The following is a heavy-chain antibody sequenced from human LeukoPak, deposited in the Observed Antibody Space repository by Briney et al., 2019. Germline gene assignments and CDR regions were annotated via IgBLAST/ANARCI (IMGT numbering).Heavy chain of an antibody. D-gene: IGHD3-9*01. CDR3: ARGEWVRYFDCLPYNAFDI. V-gene: IGHV3-53*01. Sequence: GGSLRLSCAASGFTVSSNYMSWVRQAPGKGLEWVSVIYSGGSTYYADSVKGRFTISRDNSKNTLYLQMNSLRAEDTAVYYCARGEWVRYFDCLPYNAFDIWGQGTMVTVSS. J-gene: IGHJ3*02. CDR2: IYSGGST. CDR1: GFTVSSNY.